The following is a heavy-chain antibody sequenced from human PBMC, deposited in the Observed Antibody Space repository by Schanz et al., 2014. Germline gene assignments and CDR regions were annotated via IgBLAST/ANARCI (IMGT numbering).Heavy chain of an antibody. CDR3: ASVIMVAGNHRDGRDV. Sequence: VQLLESGGGLVKPGGSLRLSCAASGLTFSDYYMSWIRQAPGKGLEWVSYISSSSSYTNYADSVKGRFVISRDNARSSLYLQMSSLRDGDTAVYYCASVIMVAGNHRDGRDVWGQGTTVIVSS. V-gene: IGHV3-11*03. CDR2: ISSSSSYT. J-gene: IGHJ6*02. CDR1: GLTFSDYY. D-gene: IGHD6-19*01.